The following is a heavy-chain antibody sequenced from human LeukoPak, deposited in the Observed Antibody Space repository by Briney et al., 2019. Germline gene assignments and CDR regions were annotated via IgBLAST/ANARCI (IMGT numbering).Heavy chain of an antibody. V-gene: IGHV3-21*01. CDR1: GFTFSSYS. CDR2: ISSSSSYI. CDR3: ARGRSITLLRGVAMSDGFDV. Sequence: GGSLRLSCAASGFTFSSYSMNWVRQAPGKGLEWVSSISSSSSYIYYADSVKGRVTISRDNAKNSLYLQMDGLRAEDTAVYYCARGRSITLLRGVAMSDGFDVWGQGAMVTVSS. J-gene: IGHJ3*01. D-gene: IGHD3-10*01.